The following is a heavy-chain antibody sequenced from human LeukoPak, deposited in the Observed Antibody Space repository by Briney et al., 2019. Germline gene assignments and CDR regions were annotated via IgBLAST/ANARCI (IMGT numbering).Heavy chain of an antibody. CDR2: IYYSGST. CDR1: GGSISSYY. CDR3: ARVGGYSGYDYFDY. J-gene: IGHJ4*02. Sequence: SETLSLTCTVSGGSISSYYWSWIRQPPGNRLEWIGYIYYSGSTNYNPSLKSRVTISVDTSKNQFSLKLSSVTAADTAVYYCARVGGYSGYDYFDYWGQGTLVTVSS. D-gene: IGHD5-12*01. V-gene: IGHV4-59*01.